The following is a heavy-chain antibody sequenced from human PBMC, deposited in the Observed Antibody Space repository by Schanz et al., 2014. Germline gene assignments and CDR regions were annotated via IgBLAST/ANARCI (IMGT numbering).Heavy chain of an antibody. Sequence: EVQLLESGGGWVQPGGSLRLSCAASGFTFSDYSMNWVRQAPGKGPEWVSYIRSSSTPIYYADSVKGRFTISRDNAKNSLYLQMNSLRAEDTAVYYCARKVVATIGGYYDNWGQGTLVIVSS. CDR2: IRSSSTPI. CDR3: ARKVVATIGGYYDN. CDR1: GFTFSDYS. D-gene: IGHD5-12*01. V-gene: IGHV3-48*01. J-gene: IGHJ4*02.